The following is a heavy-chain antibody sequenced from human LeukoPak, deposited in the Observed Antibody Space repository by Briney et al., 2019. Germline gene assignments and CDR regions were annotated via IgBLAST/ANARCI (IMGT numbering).Heavy chain of an antibody. CDR2: TYYRSKWFN. D-gene: IGHD3-10*01. CDR1: GDSVSINSAA. Sequence: SPTLSLTFAISGDSVSINSAAWNWLRQSPSRGLEWLGSTYYRSKWFNGYAVSVKSRITVNPDTSKNQFSLQLSSVTPEDTAVYFCARGFGYGFDIWGQGTMVTVSS. CDR3: ARGFGYGFDI. V-gene: IGHV6-1*01. J-gene: IGHJ3*02.